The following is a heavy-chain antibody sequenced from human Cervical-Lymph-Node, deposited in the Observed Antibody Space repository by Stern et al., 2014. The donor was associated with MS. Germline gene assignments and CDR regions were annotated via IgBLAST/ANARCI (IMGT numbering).Heavy chain of an antibody. CDR1: GYPFTTYA. D-gene: IGHD6-6*01. CDR3: SRGAIGARPRVYGFDF. CDR2: INTNTGNP. J-gene: IGHJ3*01. Sequence: VQLVESGSELKEPGASVKISCKTSGYPFTTYAMNWVRQAPGQGLEWMGWINTNTGNPTYAQGFTGRFVFSLDTSVSTAYLQIRSLRPEDAAVYYCSRGAIGARPRVYGFDFWGQGTTVTVST. V-gene: IGHV7-4-1*02.